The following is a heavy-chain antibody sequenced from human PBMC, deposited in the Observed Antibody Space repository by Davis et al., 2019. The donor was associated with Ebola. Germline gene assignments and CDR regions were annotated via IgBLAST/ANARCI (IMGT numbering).Heavy chain of an antibody. CDR3: AKSMGSSGWYHFDY. CDR1: GFTVSSNY. D-gene: IGHD6-19*01. Sequence: GESLNISCAASGFTVSSNYMSWVRQAPGKGLEWVSVIYSGGSTYYADSVKGRFTISRDNSKSTLYLQMNSLRAEDTAIYYCAKSMGSSGWYHFDYWGQGTLVTVSS. CDR2: IYSGGST. V-gene: IGHV3-53*01. J-gene: IGHJ4*02.